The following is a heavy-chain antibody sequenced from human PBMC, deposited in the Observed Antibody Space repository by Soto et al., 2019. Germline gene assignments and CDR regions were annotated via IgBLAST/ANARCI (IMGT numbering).Heavy chain of an antibody. Sequence: GGSLRLSCGASGFTFSSYWMYWVRQGPGKGLVWVSRISGDGSSTNYVDSVKGRFTISRDNAKNTLYLQMNSLRAEDTAVYYCVRGSNRWNGMAVWGQGTTVTVSS. CDR2: ISGDGSST. V-gene: IGHV3-74*01. D-gene: IGHD6-19*01. J-gene: IGHJ6*02. CDR3: VRGSNRWNGMAV. CDR1: GFTFSSYW.